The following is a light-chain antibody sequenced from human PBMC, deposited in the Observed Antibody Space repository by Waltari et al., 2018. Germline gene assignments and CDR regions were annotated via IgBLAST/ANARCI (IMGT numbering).Light chain of an antibody. Sequence: IVMTQSPATLSVSPGERVTLSCSASQSVSGNLAWYQQKPGQAPRLLMYGASTRAAGVPTRFSGSGSGTEFTVTISSLQAEDVAVYYCQQYYTSPYTFGQGTKLEIK. CDR2: GAS. CDR3: QQYYTSPYT. J-gene: IGKJ2*01. V-gene: IGKV3-15*01. CDR1: QSVSGN.